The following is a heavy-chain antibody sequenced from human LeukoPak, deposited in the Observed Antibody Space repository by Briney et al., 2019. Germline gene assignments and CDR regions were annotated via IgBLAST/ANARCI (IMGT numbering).Heavy chain of an antibody. CDR3: ARDQQGVFDY. V-gene: IGHV4-59*01. CDR1: GGSISSFY. D-gene: IGHD6-13*01. Sequence: PSETPSLTCAVSGGSISSFYWSWIRQPPGKELEWIGYIYYSGSTNYNPSLKSRVTISVDTSKNQFSLKLSSVSAADTAVYYCARDQQGVFDYWGQGTLVTVSS. J-gene: IGHJ4*02. CDR2: IYYSGST.